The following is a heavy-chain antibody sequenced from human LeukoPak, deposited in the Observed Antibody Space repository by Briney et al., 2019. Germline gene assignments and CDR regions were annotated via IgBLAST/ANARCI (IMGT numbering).Heavy chain of an antibody. D-gene: IGHD5-12*01. CDR3: ARCPWLRDGQGAYYFDY. J-gene: IGHJ4*02. Sequence: ASVTVSCKVSGYTLTELSMHWVRQAPGKGLEWMGGFDPEDGETIYAQKFQGRVTMTEDTSTDTAYMELSSLRSEDTAVYYCARCPWLRDGQGAYYFDYWGQGTLVTVSS. V-gene: IGHV1-24*01. CDR2: FDPEDGET. CDR1: GYTLTELS.